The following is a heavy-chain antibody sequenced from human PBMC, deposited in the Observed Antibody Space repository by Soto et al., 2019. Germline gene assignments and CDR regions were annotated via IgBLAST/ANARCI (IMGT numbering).Heavy chain of an antibody. J-gene: IGHJ5*02. CDR3: AREGSHSAYNFAIGIQLWSFDR. Sequence: SATLSLTCPVSGVSISSSGYYWAWIRPPAGKGREWIGRIFPNGNTDYSHSITSRVTLSVDTSKNQISLNLTSVTAADMAVYYCAREGSHSAYNFAIGIQLWSFDRLVQGLPVTVS. CDR2: IFPNGNT. CDR1: GVSISSSGYY. V-gene: IGHV4-61*02. D-gene: IGHD1-1*01.